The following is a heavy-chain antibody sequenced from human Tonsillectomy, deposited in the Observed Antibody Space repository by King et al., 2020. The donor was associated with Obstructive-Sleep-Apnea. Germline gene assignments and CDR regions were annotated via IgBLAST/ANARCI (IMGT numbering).Heavy chain of an antibody. CDR3: AKDEKRGYSYGTVLDY. J-gene: IGHJ4*02. Sequence: EVQLVESGGVVVQPGGSLKLSCAAAGFTFEDYTMHWVRLAPGKALEWVSLISGDAGDAYYADSVKGRFTTYRDNSKKSLYLKMNSLKTEDTALYYCAKDEKRGYSYGTVLDYWGQGTLVTVSS. V-gene: IGHV3-43*01. CDR1: GFTFEDYT. D-gene: IGHD5-18*01. CDR2: ISGDAGDA.